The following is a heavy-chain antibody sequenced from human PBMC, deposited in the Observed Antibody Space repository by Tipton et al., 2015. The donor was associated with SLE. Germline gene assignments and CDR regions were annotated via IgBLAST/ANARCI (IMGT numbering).Heavy chain of an antibody. CDR1: GGTFSSYA. V-gene: IGHV1-69*06. CDR2: IIPIFGTA. J-gene: IGHJ4*02. CDR3: ARDFVTVTTVHFDY. D-gene: IGHD4-17*01. Sequence: QVQLVQSGAEVKKPGSSVKVSCKASGGTFSSYAISWVRQAPGQGLEWMGGIIPIFGTANYAQKFQGRVTITADKSTSTAYMELSSLRSEDTGVYYCARDFVTVTTVHFDYWGQGTLVTVSS.